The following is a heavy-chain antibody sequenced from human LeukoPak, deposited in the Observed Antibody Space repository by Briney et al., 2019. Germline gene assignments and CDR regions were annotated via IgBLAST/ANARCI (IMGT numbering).Heavy chain of an antibody. V-gene: IGHV3-74*01. CDR2: ISPDGSSV. CDR1: GFTFSSYW. D-gene: IGHD6-19*01. CDR3: ARERRSSGWYDAFDM. Sequence: GGSLRLSCAASGFTFSSYWMHWVRQAPGKGLVWVSRISPDGSSVIYADSVKGRFTISRDNAKNTLYLQMNSLRAEDTAVYYCARERRSSGWYDAFDMRGQGTMVTVSS. J-gene: IGHJ3*02.